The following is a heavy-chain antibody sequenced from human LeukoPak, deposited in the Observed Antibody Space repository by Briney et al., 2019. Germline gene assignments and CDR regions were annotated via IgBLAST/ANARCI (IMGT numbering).Heavy chain of an antibody. Sequence: GGSLRLSCAASGFTFSSYWMSWVRQAPGKGLEWVANIKQDGSEKFHVDSVTGRFTISRDNAKNSLCLQLSSLRAEDTAVYYCARDGYGSGSHDYWGQGTLVTVSS. J-gene: IGHJ4*02. V-gene: IGHV3-7*04. CDR3: ARDGYGSGSHDY. D-gene: IGHD3-10*01. CDR1: GFTFSSYW. CDR2: IKQDGSEK.